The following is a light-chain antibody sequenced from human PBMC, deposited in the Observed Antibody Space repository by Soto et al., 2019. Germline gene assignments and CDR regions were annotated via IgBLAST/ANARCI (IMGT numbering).Light chain of an antibody. CDR2: AAS. CDR1: QGISSY. Sequence: AIRMTQSPSSLSASTGDRVTITCPASQGISSYLAWYQQKPGKAPKLLIYAASTLQSGVPSRFSGSGSGTDFTLTISCLQSEDFATYYCQQYYSYPPTFGQGTKVEIK. J-gene: IGKJ1*01. V-gene: IGKV1-8*01. CDR3: QQYYSYPPT.